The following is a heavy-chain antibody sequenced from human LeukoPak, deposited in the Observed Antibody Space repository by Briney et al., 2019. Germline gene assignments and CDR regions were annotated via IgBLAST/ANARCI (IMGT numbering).Heavy chain of an antibody. Sequence: GGSLRLSCAASGFTFSSYEMNWVRQAPGKGLEWVAFIRSDGGDKFYADSVKGRFTISRDNSKNTLYLQMNSLRAEDTAVYYCAKEESGSLFFDYWGQGPLVTVSS. CDR1: GFTFSSYE. CDR2: IRSDGGDK. D-gene: IGHD1-26*01. CDR3: AKEESGSLFFDY. V-gene: IGHV3-30*02. J-gene: IGHJ4*02.